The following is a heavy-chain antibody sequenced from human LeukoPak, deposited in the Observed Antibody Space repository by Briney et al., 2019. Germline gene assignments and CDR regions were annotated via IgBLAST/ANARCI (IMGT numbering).Heavy chain of an antibody. V-gene: IGHV1-69*04. Sequence: ASVKVSCKASGGTFSSYAISWVRQAPGQGLEWMGRIIPILGIANYAQKFQGRVTITADKSTSTAYMELSSLRSEDTAVYYCAGGGLSGYYQYFDYWGQGTLVTVSS. J-gene: IGHJ4*02. CDR3: AGGGLSGYYQYFDY. D-gene: IGHD3-22*01. CDR1: GGTFSSYA. CDR2: IIPILGIA.